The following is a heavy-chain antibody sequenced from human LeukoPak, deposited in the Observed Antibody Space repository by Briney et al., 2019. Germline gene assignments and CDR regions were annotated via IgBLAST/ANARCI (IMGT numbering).Heavy chain of an antibody. Sequence: GGSLRLSCTASGFTFSNYGMHWVRQAPGKGLEWVAFIRFDGTHQYYADSMKGRFTISRDNSKNTVYLQIYSLTPDDTAVYFCSKTSLSDSSGHYYYMDVWGKGTTVTISS. CDR3: SKTSLSDSSGHYYYMDV. D-gene: IGHD3-3*01. J-gene: IGHJ6*03. CDR2: IRFDGTHQ. V-gene: IGHV3-30*02. CDR1: GFTFSNYG.